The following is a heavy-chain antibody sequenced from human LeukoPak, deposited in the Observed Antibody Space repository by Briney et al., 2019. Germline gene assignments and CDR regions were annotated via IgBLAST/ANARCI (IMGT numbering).Heavy chain of an antibody. J-gene: IGHJ5*02. CDR1: GYSISSGYY. Sequence: SETLSLTCTVSGYSISSGYYWGWIRQPPGKGLEWIGSIYHSGSTYYNPSLKSRLTISADTSKNQFSLRLSSVTAADTAVYYCARSPRGSSGWYRSWFDPWGQGTLVTVSS. V-gene: IGHV4-38-2*02. CDR2: IYHSGST. CDR3: ARSPRGSSGWYRSWFDP. D-gene: IGHD6-19*01.